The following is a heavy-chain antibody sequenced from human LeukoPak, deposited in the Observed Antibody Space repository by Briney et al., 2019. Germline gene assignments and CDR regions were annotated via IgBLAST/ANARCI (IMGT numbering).Heavy chain of an antibody. D-gene: IGHD5-24*01. J-gene: IGHJ4*02. CDR1: GFTFSSYT. CDR2: ISGSGGST. Sequence: GGSLRLSCAASGFTFSSYTMSWVRQAPGKGLEWVSAISGSGGSTYYADSVKGRFTISRDNSKNTLYLQMNSLRAEDTAVYYCAKEGRGRDVVNYFDYWGQGTLVTVSS. CDR3: AKEGRGRDVVNYFDY. V-gene: IGHV3-23*01.